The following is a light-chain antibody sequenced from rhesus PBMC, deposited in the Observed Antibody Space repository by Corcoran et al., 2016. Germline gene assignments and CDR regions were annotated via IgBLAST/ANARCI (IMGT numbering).Light chain of an antibody. Sequence: DIQMSQSPSSLSASVGDRVTITFRASQGLSSYLNWYQQKRVKAPKLLIYYANSLASGVPSRFSGSGSGTEFTLTISSLQPEDFATYYCQQGNSNPHSFGQGTKVEIK. V-gene: IGKV1-32*02. CDR3: QQGNSNPHS. J-gene: IGKJ2*01. CDR2: YAN. CDR1: QGLSSY.